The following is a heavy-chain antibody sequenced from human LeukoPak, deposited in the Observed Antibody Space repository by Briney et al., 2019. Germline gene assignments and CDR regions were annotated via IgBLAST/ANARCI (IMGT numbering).Heavy chain of an antibody. CDR1: GFTFGSYS. J-gene: IGHJ6*03. V-gene: IGHV3-21*01. CDR3: GGSSSFGLGDYYYMDV. Sequence: GGSLRLSCAASGFTFGSYSMNWVRQAPGKGLEWVSSISSSSSYIYYADSVKGRFTISRDNAKNSLYLQMNSLRAEDTAVYYCGGSSSFGLGDYYYMDVWGKGTTVTVSS. CDR2: ISSSSSYI. D-gene: IGHD6-6*01.